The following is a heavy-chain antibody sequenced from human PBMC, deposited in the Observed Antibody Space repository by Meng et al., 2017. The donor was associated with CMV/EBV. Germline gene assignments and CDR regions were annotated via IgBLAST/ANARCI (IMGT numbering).Heavy chain of an antibody. D-gene: IGHD3-16*01. J-gene: IGHJ4*02. CDR3: AHSKDWGFFDY. V-gene: IGHV2-5*01. CDR2: IYWNDDK. CDR1: GFSLSTSGVG. Sequence: CTFSGFSLSTSGVGVGWIRQPPGKALEWLALIYWNDDKRYGPSLKSRLTITKDTSKNQVVLTMTNMDPVDTATYYCAHSKDWGFFDYWGQGTLVTVSS.